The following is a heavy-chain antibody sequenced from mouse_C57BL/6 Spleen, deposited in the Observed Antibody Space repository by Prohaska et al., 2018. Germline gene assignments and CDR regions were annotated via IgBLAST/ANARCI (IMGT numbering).Heavy chain of an antibody. Sequence: SGFNIKDDYMHWVKQRPEQGLEWIGWIDPENGDTEYASKFQGKATITADTSSNTAYLQLSSLTYEDTAVYYCTTRYVDVWGTGTTVTVSS. CDR1: GFNIKDDY. V-gene: IGHV14-4*01. CDR3: TTRYVDV. J-gene: IGHJ1*03. CDR2: IDPENGDT.